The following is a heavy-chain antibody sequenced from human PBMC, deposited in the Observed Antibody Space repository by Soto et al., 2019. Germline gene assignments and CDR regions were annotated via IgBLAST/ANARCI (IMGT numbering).Heavy chain of an antibody. CDR3: ARGRITMVRGVIKIWFDP. V-gene: IGHV1-2*02. CDR1: GYTFTGYY. J-gene: IGHJ5*02. CDR2: INPNSGGT. D-gene: IGHD3-10*01. Sequence: ASVKVSCKASGYTFTGYYMHWVRQAPGQGLEWMGWINPNSGGTNYAQKFQGRVTMTRDTSISTAYMELSRLRSDDTAVYYCARGRITMVRGVIKIWFDPWGQGTLVTVSS.